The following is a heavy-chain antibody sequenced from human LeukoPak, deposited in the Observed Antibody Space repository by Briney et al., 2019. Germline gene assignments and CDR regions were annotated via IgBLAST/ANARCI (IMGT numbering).Heavy chain of an antibody. Sequence: GGSLRLSCAASGFTFSSYSMNWVRQAPGKGLEWVSSISSSSSYIYYADSVKGRFTISRDNSKNTLYLQMNSLRAEDTAVYYCARVMSRNEWEPPRDYYYYGMDVWGQGTTVTVSS. CDR2: ISSSSSYI. CDR3: ARVMSRNEWEPPRDYYYYGMDV. CDR1: GFTFSSYS. D-gene: IGHD1-26*01. V-gene: IGHV3-21*01. J-gene: IGHJ6*02.